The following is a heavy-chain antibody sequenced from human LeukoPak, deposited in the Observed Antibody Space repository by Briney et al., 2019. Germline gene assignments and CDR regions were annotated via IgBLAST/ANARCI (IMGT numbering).Heavy chain of an antibody. CDR2: IYYSGST. D-gene: IGHD6-13*01. V-gene: IGHV4-31*03. J-gene: IGHJ4*02. Sequence: PSQALSLTCTVSGGSISSGGYCWSWIRQHPGKGLEWIGYIYYSGSTYYNPSLKSRVTISVDTSKNQFSLKLSSVTAADTAVYYCARVVVDSSWADYWGQGTLVTVSS. CDR1: GGSISSGGYC. CDR3: ARVVVDSSWADY.